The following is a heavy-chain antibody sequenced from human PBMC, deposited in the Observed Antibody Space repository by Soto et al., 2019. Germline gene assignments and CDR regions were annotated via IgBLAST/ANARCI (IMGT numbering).Heavy chain of an antibody. Sequence: GASGKVSCKACGYTFSGSVMHWLRLALGQRLDLMGWINADNGNTKYSQKFQGRVTITRDTSASTAYMELSSLRSEDTTVYYCATEIDGTTVTSLDYWGQGTLVTV. CDR3: ATEIDGTTVTSLDY. V-gene: IGHV1-3*01. J-gene: IGHJ4*02. D-gene: IGHD4-17*01. CDR2: INADNGNT. CDR1: GYTFSGSV.